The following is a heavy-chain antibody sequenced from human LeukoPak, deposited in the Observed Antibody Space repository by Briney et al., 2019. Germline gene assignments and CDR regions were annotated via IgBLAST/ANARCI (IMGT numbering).Heavy chain of an antibody. Sequence: GGSLRLSCAASGFTFSDYYMGWIRQAPGKGLEWVSYISSSGSTIYYADSVKGRFTISRDNAKNSLYLQMNSLRAEDTAAYYCARSGGRGRWLQESLFYFDYWGQGTLVTVSS. V-gene: IGHV3-11*01. D-gene: IGHD5-24*01. CDR1: GFTFSDYY. CDR2: ISSSGSTI. J-gene: IGHJ4*02. CDR3: ARSGGRGRWLQESLFYFDY.